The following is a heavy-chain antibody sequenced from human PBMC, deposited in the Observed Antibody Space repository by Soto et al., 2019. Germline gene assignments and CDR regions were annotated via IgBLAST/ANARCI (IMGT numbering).Heavy chain of an antibody. CDR1: GCSISSYY. V-gene: IGHV4-59*08. Sequence: SETLSLTCTVSGCSISSYYWSWIRQPPGKGLEWIGYIYYRGSTNYNPSLKSRVTISVDTSRNQFSLKLSSVTAADTAVYYCASHSSGSLAFDIWGQGTMVTVSS. CDR3: ASHSSGSLAFDI. D-gene: IGHD6-19*01. CDR2: IYYRGST. J-gene: IGHJ3*02.